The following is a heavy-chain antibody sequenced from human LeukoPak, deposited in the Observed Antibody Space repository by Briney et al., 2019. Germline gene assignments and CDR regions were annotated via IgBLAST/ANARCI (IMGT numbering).Heavy chain of an antibody. V-gene: IGHV4-34*01. D-gene: IGHD3-22*01. Sequence: PSETLSLTCAVYGGSFSGYCWTWIRQPPGRGLEWIGEINHGGSTNYNPSLKSRVTISVDTSKNQFSLKLSSVTAADTAVYYCARHRGLNYYDSSGYFDYWGQGTLVTVSS. CDR2: INHGGST. CDR3: ARHRGLNYYDSSGYFDY. J-gene: IGHJ4*02. CDR1: GGSFSGYC.